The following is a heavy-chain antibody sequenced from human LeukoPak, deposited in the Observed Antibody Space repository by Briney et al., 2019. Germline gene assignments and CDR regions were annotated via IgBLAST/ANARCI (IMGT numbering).Heavy chain of an antibody. CDR1: GGSISSYY. J-gene: IGHJ4*02. Sequence: SDTLSLICTVSGGSISSYYWIWIRQPPGKGLEWIGYNYYSGSTNYNPALKSRVTISVDTSKNQFSLKLSSVTAADTAVYYCASGSSVVVADLALDYWGQGTLVTVSS. CDR3: ASGSSVVVADLALDY. V-gene: IGHV4-59*07. D-gene: IGHD2-15*01. CDR2: NYYSGST.